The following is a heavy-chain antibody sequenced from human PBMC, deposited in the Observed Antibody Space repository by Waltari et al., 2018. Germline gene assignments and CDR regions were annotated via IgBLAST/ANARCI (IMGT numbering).Heavy chain of an antibody. CDR2: IYRGGST. CDR1: GFTVSSNY. CDR3: ASLGDRASKYQLPVIIDY. D-gene: IGHD2-2*01. Sequence: EVQLVESGGGLIQPGGSLRLSCAASGFTVSSNYMSWVRQAPGKGLEWFSVIYRGGSTYYADSVKGRFTNARDNSNNTLYLQKNGLGAEDTAGYYCASLGDRASKYQLPVIIDYWGQGTLVTVSS. V-gene: IGHV3-53*01. J-gene: IGHJ4*02.